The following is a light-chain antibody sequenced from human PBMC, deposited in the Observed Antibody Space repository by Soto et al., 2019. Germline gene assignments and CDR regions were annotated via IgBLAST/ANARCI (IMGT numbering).Light chain of an antibody. CDR1: QSVSNNY. J-gene: IGKJ1*01. CDR2: DAS. V-gene: IGKV3-20*01. Sequence: EVVLTQSPGTLSLSPGERATLSCRASQSVSNNYLAWYQQKPGQAPRLLIYDASNRATGIPARFSGSGSGTEFTLTISSLQPDDFATYYCQHYNSYSEAFGQGTKVDI. CDR3: QHYNSYSEA.